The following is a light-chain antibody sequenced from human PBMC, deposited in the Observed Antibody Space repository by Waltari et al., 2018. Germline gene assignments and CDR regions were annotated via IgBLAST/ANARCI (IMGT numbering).Light chain of an antibody. J-gene: IGKJ1*01. CDR2: DAS. CDR3: QQRNTWPRT. Sequence: EIFLTQSPATLSVSARERAALSCRASQSVGTSLAWYQHRTGQAPRLLIYDASKRAAGIPARFSGSGSGTDFTLAIDTLEPEDFAVYYCQQRNTWPRTFGQGTKVEI. CDR1: QSVGTS. V-gene: IGKV3-11*01.